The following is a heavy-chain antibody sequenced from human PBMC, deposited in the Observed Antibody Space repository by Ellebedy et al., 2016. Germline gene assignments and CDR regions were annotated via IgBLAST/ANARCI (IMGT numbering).Heavy chain of an antibody. Sequence: GGSLRLSCAASGFTFSSYGMHWVRQAPGKGLEWVAVIWYDGSNKYYADSVKGRFTISRDNSKNTLYLQMNSLRAEDTAVYYCARAMATIMDAFDIWGQGTMVTVSS. J-gene: IGHJ3*02. CDR2: IWYDGSNK. V-gene: IGHV3-33*08. CDR3: ARAMATIMDAFDI. CDR1: GFTFSSYG. D-gene: IGHD5-24*01.